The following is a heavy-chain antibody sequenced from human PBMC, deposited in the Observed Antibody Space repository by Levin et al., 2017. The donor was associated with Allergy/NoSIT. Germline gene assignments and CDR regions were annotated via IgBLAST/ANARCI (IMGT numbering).Heavy chain of an antibody. CDR3: ARGGYCSGGSCYSTIDY. V-gene: IGHV4-34*01. CDR2: INHSGST. CDR1: GGSFSGYY. D-gene: IGHD2-15*01. J-gene: IGHJ4*02. Sequence: SCAVYGGSFSGYYWSWIRQPPGKGLEWIGEINHSGSTNYNPSLKSRVTISVDTSKNQFSLKLSSVTAADTAVYYCARGGYCSGGSCYSTIDYWGQGTLVTVSS.